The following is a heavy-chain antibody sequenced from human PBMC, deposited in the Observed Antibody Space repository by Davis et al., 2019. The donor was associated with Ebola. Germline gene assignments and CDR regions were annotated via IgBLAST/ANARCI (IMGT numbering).Heavy chain of an antibody. Sequence: SGPTLVKPTQTLTLTCTFSGFSLSTSGMCVSWIRQPPGKALEWLALIDWDDDKYYSTSLKTRLTISKDTSKNQVVLTMTNMDPVDTATYYCARVIMTTVTPRWYYYGMDVWGQGTTVTVSS. D-gene: IGHD4-11*01. CDR1: GFSLSTSGMC. CDR3: ARVIMTTVTPRWYYYGMDV. CDR2: IDWDDDK. J-gene: IGHJ6*02. V-gene: IGHV2-70*01.